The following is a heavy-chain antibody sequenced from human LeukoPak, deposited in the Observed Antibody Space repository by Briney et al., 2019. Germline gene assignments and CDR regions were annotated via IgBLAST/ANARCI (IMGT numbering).Heavy chain of an antibody. CDR1: GFTFSSYA. CDR2: ISYDGSNK. V-gene: IGHV3-30*07. J-gene: IGHJ4*02. D-gene: IGHD3-3*01. Sequence: GGSLRLSCAASGFTFSSYAMHWVRQAPGKGLEWVAVISYDGSNKYYADSVKGRFTISRDNSKNTLYLQMNSLRAEDTAVYYCARDPGGYDFWSGYYTPTYYFDYWGQGTLVTVSS. CDR3: ARDPGGYDFWSGYYTPTYYFDY.